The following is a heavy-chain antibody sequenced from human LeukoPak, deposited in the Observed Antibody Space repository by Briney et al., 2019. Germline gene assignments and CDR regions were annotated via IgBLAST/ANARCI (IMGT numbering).Heavy chain of an antibody. V-gene: IGHV3-20*04. CDR2: INWSGGRT. CDR1: GFTFHDSG. D-gene: IGHD6-19*01. CDR3: ARIPVSGTRDYYYYMDV. Sequence: GGSLRLSCTASGFTFHDSGVNWVRQAPGRGPEWVSGINWSGGRTGYADSVQGRFTTSRGNANNSLFLQMNSLRAEDTAVYYCARIPVSGTRDYYYYMDVWGKGTMVTVSS. J-gene: IGHJ6*03.